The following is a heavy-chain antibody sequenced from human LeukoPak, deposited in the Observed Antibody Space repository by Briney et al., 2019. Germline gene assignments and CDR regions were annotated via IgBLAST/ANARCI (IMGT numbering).Heavy chain of an antibody. D-gene: IGHD1-26*01. CDR2: ISSSSSYT. V-gene: IGHV3-11*03. CDR3: ARVLGATNFDY. CDR1: GFTFSDYY. Sequence: GGSLRLSCAASGFTFSDYYMSWIRLAPGKGLEWVSYISSSSSYTNYADSVKGRFTISRDNAKNSLYLQMNSLRAEDTAVYYCARVLGATNFDYWGQGTLVTVSS. J-gene: IGHJ4*02.